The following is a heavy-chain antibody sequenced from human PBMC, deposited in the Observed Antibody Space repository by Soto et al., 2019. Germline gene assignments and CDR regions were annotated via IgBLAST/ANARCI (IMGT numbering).Heavy chain of an antibody. CDR2: INPHSGGT. CDR1: GYSFTGYF. D-gene: IGHD2-21*01. CDR3: ARVGHHIRPGAYDFYAMDV. Sequence: QVVLVQSGAEAKKPGASVKVSCRASGYSFTGYFIHWVRQAPGQGLEWMGWINPHSGGTKYAQEFQGGVTMTRNTSIYTAYMEMSRLRPSDTAVYYCARVGHHIRPGAYDFYAMDVWGQGTTVTVSS. J-gene: IGHJ6*02. V-gene: IGHV1-2*02.